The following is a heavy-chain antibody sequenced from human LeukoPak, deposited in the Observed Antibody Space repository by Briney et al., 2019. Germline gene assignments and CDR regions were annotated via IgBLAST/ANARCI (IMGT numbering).Heavy chain of an antibody. CDR1: GYTFTSYG. Sequence: ASVKVSCKASGYTFTSYGISWVRQAPGQGLEWMGWISAYNGNTNYAQKLQGRVTMTRDMSTSTVYMELSSLRSEDTAVYYCARGDSGSYYFDYWGQGTLVTVSS. J-gene: IGHJ4*02. V-gene: IGHV1-18*01. CDR3: ARGDSGSYYFDY. CDR2: ISAYNGNT. D-gene: IGHD1-26*01.